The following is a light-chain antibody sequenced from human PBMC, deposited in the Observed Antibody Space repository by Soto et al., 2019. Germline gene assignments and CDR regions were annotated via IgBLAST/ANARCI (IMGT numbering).Light chain of an antibody. V-gene: IGKV1-39*01. J-gene: IGKJ1*01. CDR1: ESINSY. CDR2: AAS. Sequence: DIRMTQSPSSLSASVEDRVIITCRASESINSYLNWYQQKPGKAPKLLIYAASSLQSGVPSRFSGSGSETVFTLTINNLQPEDSATYYCQQSYSRLVTFGQGTKVEI. CDR3: QQSYSRLVT.